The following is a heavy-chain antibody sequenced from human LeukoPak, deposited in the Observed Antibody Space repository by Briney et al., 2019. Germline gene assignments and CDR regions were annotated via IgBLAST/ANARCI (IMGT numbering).Heavy chain of an antibody. J-gene: IGHJ1*01. Sequence: SETLSLTCTVSGGSISSSSYYWGWVRQPPGEGLEWIGSIYYSGSTYYNPSLKSRVTISVDTSKNQFSLKLSSVTAADTAVYYCASGYCSSTSCYTETDPREYFQHWGQGTLVTVSS. CDR2: IYYSGST. CDR3: ASGYCSSTSCYTETDPREYFQH. V-gene: IGHV4-39*01. D-gene: IGHD2-2*02. CDR1: GGSISSSSYY.